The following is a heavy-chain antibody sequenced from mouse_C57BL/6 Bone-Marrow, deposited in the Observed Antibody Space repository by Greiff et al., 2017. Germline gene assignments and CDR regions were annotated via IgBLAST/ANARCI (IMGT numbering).Heavy chain of an antibody. J-gene: IGHJ2*01. CDR1: GFTFTDYY. V-gene: IGHV7-3*01. CDR3: ARSLNWSLYFDY. D-gene: IGHD4-1*02. CDR2: IRTKANGYTT. Sequence: EVMLVESGGGLVQPGGSLSLSCAASGFTFTDYYMSWVRQPPGKALEWLGFIRTKANGYTTEYSASVKGRFTISRDNSQSILYLQMNALRAEDSATYYCARSLNWSLYFDYWGQGTTLTVSS.